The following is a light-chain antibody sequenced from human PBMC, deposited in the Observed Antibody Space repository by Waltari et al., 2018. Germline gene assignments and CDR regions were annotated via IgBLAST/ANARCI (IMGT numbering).Light chain of an antibody. CDR2: DDS. J-gene: IGLJ2*01. CDR1: NRRSQT. Sequence: SSVLTQPPSVSVAPGKTAKISCAGQNRRSQTVHRYRQTAGQAPVLVIYDDSVRPSGIPDRISGSDTATLTIARVEAGDEADYFCQVWDSSGDHPVFGGGTRLTVL. CDR3: QVWDSSGDHPV. V-gene: IGLV3-21*03.